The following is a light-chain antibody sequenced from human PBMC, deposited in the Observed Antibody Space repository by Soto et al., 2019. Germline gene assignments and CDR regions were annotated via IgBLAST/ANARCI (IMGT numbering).Light chain of an antibody. V-gene: IGKV3-15*01. CDR3: QQYNNWWT. CDR1: QSVSSN. Sequence: EIVMTQSPATLSVSPGERATLSCRASQSVSSNLAWYQQKPGQAPRLLIYGASTRATGIPARFSGSGSGTEFTLTISSLQSEDVAVYYWQQYNNWWTFGQGTKVEIK. J-gene: IGKJ1*01. CDR2: GAS.